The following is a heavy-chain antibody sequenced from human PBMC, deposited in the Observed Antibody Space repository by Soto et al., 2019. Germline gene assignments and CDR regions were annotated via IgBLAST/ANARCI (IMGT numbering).Heavy chain of an antibody. CDR2: IYYSGST. V-gene: IGHV4-59*01. CDR3: ARSGRTYYDFWSGYYTYDY. Sequence: PSETLSLTCTVSGSSISSYYWSWIRQPPGKGLEWIGYIYYSGSTNYNPSLKSRVTISVDTSKNQFSLKLSSVTAADTAVYYCARSGRTYYDFWSGYYTYDYWGQGTLVTVSS. J-gene: IGHJ4*02. D-gene: IGHD3-3*01. CDR1: GSSISSYY.